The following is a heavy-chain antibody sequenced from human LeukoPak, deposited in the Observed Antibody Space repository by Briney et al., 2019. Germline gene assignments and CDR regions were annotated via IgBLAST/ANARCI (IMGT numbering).Heavy chain of an antibody. V-gene: IGHV3-9*01. J-gene: IGHJ4*02. D-gene: IGHD3-22*01. CDR3: AKDMTYDSSGYPDF. Sequence: GRSLRLSCAASGLTFDDYAMHWVRQAPGKGLEWVSGISWNSYDIGYADFVKGRFTISRDNAKSSLYLQMNSLTPEDTALYYCAKDMTYDSSGYPDFWGQGTLVTVSS. CDR1: GLTFDDYA. CDR2: ISWNSYDI.